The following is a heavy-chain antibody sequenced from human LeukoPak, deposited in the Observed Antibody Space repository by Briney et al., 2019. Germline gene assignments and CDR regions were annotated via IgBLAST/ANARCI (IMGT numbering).Heavy chain of an antibody. D-gene: IGHD3-3*01. J-gene: IGHJ6*03. CDR2: ISSSGSTI. CDR3: AKGGWSYMDV. V-gene: IGHV3-48*03. CDR1: GFTFSSYE. Sequence: GGSLRLSCAASGFTFSSYEMNWVRQAPGKGLEWVSYISSSGSTIYYADSVKGRFTISRDNAKNSLYLQMNSLRAEDTAVYYCAKGGWSYMDVWGKGTTVTISS.